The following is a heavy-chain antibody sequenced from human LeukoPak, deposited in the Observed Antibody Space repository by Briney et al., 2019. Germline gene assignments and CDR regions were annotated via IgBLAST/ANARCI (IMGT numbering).Heavy chain of an antibody. D-gene: IGHD2-2*01. CDR2: IIPIFGTA. CDR1: GGTFSSYA. V-gene: IGHV1-69*05. Sequence: ASVKVSCKASGGTFSSYAISWVRQAPGQGLEWMGRIIPIFGTANYAQKFEGRVTITTDESTSTAYMELSSLRSEDTAVYYCARAYAGGYSVWGQGTLVTVSS. CDR3: ARAYAGGYSV. J-gene: IGHJ4*02.